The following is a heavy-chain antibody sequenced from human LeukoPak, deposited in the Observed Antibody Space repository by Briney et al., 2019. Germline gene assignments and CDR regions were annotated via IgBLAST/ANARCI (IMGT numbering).Heavy chain of an antibody. CDR1: GYTFTSYD. CDR3: ARTAHLYPKQLDLDY. CDR2: MNPNSGNT. J-gene: IGHJ4*02. D-gene: IGHD6-6*01. V-gene: IGHV1-8*01. Sequence: ASVKVSCKASGYTFTSYDINWVRQATGQGLEWMGWMNPNSGNTGYAQEFQGRVTMTRNTSISTAYIELSSLRSEDTAVYYCARTAHLYPKQLDLDYWGQGTLVTVSS.